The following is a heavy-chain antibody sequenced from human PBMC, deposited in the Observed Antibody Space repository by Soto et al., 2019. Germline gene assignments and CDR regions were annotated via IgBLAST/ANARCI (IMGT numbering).Heavy chain of an antibody. Sequence: SVKVSCKASGYTFTSYAMQWVRQAPGQRLEWMGGIIPIFGTADYAQKFQGRVTITADESTSTAYMELSSLRSEDTAVYYCAGPPELTRIYYYYGMDVWGQGTTVTVSS. D-gene: IGHD1-7*01. CDR3: AGPPELTRIYYYYGMDV. CDR1: GYTFTSYA. V-gene: IGHV1-69*13. CDR2: IIPIFGTA. J-gene: IGHJ6*02.